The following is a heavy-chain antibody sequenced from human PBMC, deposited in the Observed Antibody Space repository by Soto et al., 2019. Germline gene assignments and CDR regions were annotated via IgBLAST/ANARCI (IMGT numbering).Heavy chain of an antibody. V-gene: IGHV3-30*18. J-gene: IGHJ4*02. Sequence: QVQLVESGGGVVQPGRSLRLSCAASGFTFSSYGMHWVRQAPGKGLEWVAGISYDGSNKYYADSVKGRFTISRDNSKNTLYLQMNSLRAEDTAVYYCSKDRGGVGYCSGGSCYGPPHDYWGQGTLVTVSS. CDR2: ISYDGSNK. CDR1: GFTFSSYG. D-gene: IGHD2-15*01. CDR3: SKDRGGVGYCSGGSCYGPPHDY.